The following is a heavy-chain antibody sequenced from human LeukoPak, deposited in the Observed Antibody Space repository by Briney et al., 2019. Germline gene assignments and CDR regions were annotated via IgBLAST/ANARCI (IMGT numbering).Heavy chain of an antibody. V-gene: IGHV5-51*01. CDR1: GYSFTSYW. CDR2: IYPGDSDT. CDR3: ARRLWAGSYYSGIDY. J-gene: IGHJ4*02. Sequence: ESLKFSCKGSGYSFTSYWIGWVRQMPGKGLEWMGIIYPGDSDTRYSPSFQGQVTISADKSISTAYLQWSSLKASDTAMYYCARRLWAGSYYSGIDYWGQGTLVTVSS. D-gene: IGHD3-10*01.